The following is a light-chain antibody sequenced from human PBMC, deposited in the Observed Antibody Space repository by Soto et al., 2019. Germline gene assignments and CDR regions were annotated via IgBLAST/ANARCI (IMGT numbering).Light chain of an antibody. J-gene: IGKJ3*01. CDR1: QNINTY. CDR2: DAA. Sequence: DIQMTQSPYSLSAAVGDRVTIACRASQNINTYLNWYQQKTGKAPKLLIFDAASLQSGVPSRFSGGGSRTDFTLTITSLQPEDFATYYCQQTSSAPFTFGPGTKVDIK. CDR3: QQTSSAPFT. V-gene: IGKV1-39*01.